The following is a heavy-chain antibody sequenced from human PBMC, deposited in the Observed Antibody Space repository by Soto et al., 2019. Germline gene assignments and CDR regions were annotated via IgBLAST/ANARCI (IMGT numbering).Heavy chain of an antibody. CDR2: IYWDDDK. V-gene: IGHV2-5*02. Sequence: SGPTLVNPTQTLTLTCTFTEFSLSTSEVGVVWVRQPPGKALEWLALIYWDDDKRYSPSLKSRLTITKDASKKQVVLKVANMDTSDTATYYCAKRGVTSSPLGYWGQGIQVTVYS. J-gene: IGHJ4*02. D-gene: IGHD3-16*01. CDR1: EFSLSTSEVG. CDR3: AKRGVTSSPLGY.